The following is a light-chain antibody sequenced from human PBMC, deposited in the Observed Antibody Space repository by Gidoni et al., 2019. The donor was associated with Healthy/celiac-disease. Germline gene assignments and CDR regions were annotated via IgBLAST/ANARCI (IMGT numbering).Light chain of an antibody. CDR2: AAS. J-gene: IGKJ1*01. CDR3: HQSYRTPLT. Sequence: DIQMTQTPSSLSAAEGDRVTINCTASQSISSYLNWYQQKPGKATKLLIYAASSLQSGVTSRFSGSGSETAFTLTIRRPQPLDFATCYYHQSYRTPLTFGQXTKVEIK. CDR1: QSISSY. V-gene: IGKV1-39*01.